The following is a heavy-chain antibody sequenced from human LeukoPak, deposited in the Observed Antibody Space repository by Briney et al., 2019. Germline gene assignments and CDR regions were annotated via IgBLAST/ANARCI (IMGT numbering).Heavy chain of an antibody. D-gene: IGHD5-24*01. CDR2: ISGSGGST. Sequence: PGGSLRLSCAASGFTFSSYGMSWVRQAPGKGLEWVSAISGSGGSTYYADSVKGRCTISRDNSKKTVYLQMNSLRTEDTAVYYCAKDRWLQGYFDYWGQGTLVTVSS. CDR3: AKDRWLQGYFDY. CDR1: GFTFSSYG. V-gene: IGHV3-23*01. J-gene: IGHJ4*02.